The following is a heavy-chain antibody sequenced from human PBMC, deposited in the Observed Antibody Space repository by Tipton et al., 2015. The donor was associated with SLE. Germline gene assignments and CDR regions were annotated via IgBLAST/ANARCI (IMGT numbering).Heavy chain of an antibody. CDR3: YRPGFYDISGYSDY. D-gene: IGHD3-22*01. CDR1: GFTFSNYG. V-gene: IGHV3-48*01. CDR2: IGRSGSDI. J-gene: IGHJ4*02. Sequence: QLVQSGGGLVQPGGTLRLSCAASGFTFSNYGMNWVRQAPGKGLEVISYIGRSGSDIFYAHSVKGRFSISRDNSKNTLYLQMNSLRAEDTAVYYCYRPGFYDISGYSDYWGQGTLVTVSS.